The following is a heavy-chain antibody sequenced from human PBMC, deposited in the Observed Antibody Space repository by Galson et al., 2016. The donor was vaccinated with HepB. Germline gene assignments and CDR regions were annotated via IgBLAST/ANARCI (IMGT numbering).Heavy chain of an antibody. Sequence: SLRLSCAGSGFIFNEYSMNWVRQAPGKGLEWVACITPSSNYRSYADSVKGRFTVSRDNSKKSIFLHMNSLRAEDTAIYYCAGDKAQVVPGSRLDPWGQGTLVTVSS. CDR3: AGDKAQVVPGSRLDP. CDR1: GFIFNEYS. J-gene: IGHJ5*02. V-gene: IGHV3-21*01. CDR2: ITPSSNYR. D-gene: IGHD6-6*01.